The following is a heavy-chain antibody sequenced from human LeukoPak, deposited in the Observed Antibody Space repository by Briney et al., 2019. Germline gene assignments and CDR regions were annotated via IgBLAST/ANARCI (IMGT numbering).Heavy chain of an antibody. J-gene: IGHJ4*02. D-gene: IGHD3-9*01. Sequence: ASVKVSCKASGYTFTSYGISWVRQAPGQGLEWMGWISAYNGNTNYAQKLQGRATMATGTSTSTAYMELRTLRFDDTAVYYCARDDILTDKLFDYWGQGTLVTVSS. CDR2: ISAYNGNT. V-gene: IGHV1-18*01. CDR3: ARDDILTDKLFDY. CDR1: GYTFTSYG.